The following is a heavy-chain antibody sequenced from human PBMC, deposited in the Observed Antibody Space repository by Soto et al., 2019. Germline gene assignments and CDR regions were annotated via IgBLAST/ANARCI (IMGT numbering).Heavy chain of an antibody. V-gene: IGHV3-23*01. CDR1: GFTFSSYA. Sequence: PGGSLRLSCAASGFTFSSYAMSWVRQAPGKGLEWVSAISGSGGSTYYADSVKGRFTISRDNSKNTLYLQMNSLRAEDTAVYYCAKVLDYDFWSGYNYWGQGTLVTVSS. CDR2: ISGSGGST. J-gene: IGHJ4*02. D-gene: IGHD3-3*01. CDR3: AKVLDYDFWSGYNY.